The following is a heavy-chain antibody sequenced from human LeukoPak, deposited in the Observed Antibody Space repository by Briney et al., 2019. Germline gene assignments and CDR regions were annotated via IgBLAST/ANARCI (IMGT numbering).Heavy chain of an antibody. CDR1: GGSFSGYY. V-gene: IGHV4-34*01. CDR2: INHSGST. Sequence: PETLSLTCAVYGGSFSGYYWSWIRQPPGKGLEWIGEINHSGSTNYNPSLKSRVTISVDTSKNQFSLKLSSVTAADTAAYCCARGRGSSLTRPLSYFDYWGQGTLVTVSS. J-gene: IGHJ4*02. D-gene: IGHD6-13*01. CDR3: ARGRGSSLTRPLSYFDY.